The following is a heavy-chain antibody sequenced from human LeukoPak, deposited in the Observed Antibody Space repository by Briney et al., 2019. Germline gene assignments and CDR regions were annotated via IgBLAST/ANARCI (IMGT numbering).Heavy chain of an antibody. Sequence: SETLSLTCAVYGGSFSGYYWSWIRQPPGKGLEGIGEINHSGSTNYNPSLKSRVTISVDTSKNQFSLKLSSVTAADTAVYYCARRILYYYYMDAWGKGTTVTVSS. CDR1: GGSFSGYY. J-gene: IGHJ6*03. V-gene: IGHV4-34*01. CDR3: ARRILYYYYMDA. D-gene: IGHD2/OR15-2a*01. CDR2: INHSGST.